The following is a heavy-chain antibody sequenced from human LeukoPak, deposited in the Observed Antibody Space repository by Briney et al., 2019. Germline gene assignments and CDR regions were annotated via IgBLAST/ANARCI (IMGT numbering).Heavy chain of an antibody. CDR2: IIPILGIA. V-gene: IGHV1-69*04. CDR3: ARGSRSSGYYYRY. Sequence: GASVKVSCKASGGTFSSYAISWVRQAPGQGLEWMGRIIPILGIANYAQKFQGRVTITADKSTSTAYMELSSLRSEDTAVYYCARGSRSSGYYYRYWGQGTLVTVSS. D-gene: IGHD3-22*01. CDR1: GGTFSSYA. J-gene: IGHJ4*02.